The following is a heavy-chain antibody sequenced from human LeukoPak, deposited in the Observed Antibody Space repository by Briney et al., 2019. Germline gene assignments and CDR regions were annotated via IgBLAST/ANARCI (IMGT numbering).Heavy chain of an antibody. Sequence: PGGSLRLSCAASGFTISRHYMSWVRQAPGKGLEWVALSYSGGSTYYADSVEGRFTISRDNSKSMLFLQMNSLRADDPAVYYCARGPDVDGYIHAPFDYWGQGALVTVSS. V-gene: IGHV3-53*01. CDR2: SYSGGST. D-gene: IGHD5-24*01. J-gene: IGHJ4*02. CDR3: ARGPDVDGYIHAPFDY. CDR1: GFTISRHY.